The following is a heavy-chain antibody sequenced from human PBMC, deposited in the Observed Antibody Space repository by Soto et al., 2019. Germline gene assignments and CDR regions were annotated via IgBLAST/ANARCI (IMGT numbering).Heavy chain of an antibody. CDR2: LYYGRSA. CDR3: ALRSMAVVPEY. D-gene: IGHD3-22*01. J-gene: IGHJ4*02. V-gene: IGHV4-59*01. CDR1: GDSISSYY. Sequence: QVQLQESGPGLVKPSETLSLTCAVPGDSISSYYCMWIRQPPGRGLESIGYLYYGRSANYNPSLKSLVSLAVETSTNQSSLTLSSMTAADTAVSYCALRSMAVVPEYWGQGALVTVSS.